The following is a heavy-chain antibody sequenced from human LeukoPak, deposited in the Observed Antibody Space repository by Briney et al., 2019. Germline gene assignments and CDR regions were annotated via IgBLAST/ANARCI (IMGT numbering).Heavy chain of an antibody. D-gene: IGHD3-10*02. CDR1: GFTFSSYE. Sequence: GGSLTLSCAASGFTFSSYEMNWVRQAPGKGLEGVSYISSSGSTIYYADSVKGRFPISRDNAKNSLYLQMNSLRAEDTAVYYCAELGITMIGGVWGKGTTVTISS. CDR2: ISSSGSTI. CDR3: AELGITMIGGV. V-gene: IGHV3-48*03. J-gene: IGHJ6*04.